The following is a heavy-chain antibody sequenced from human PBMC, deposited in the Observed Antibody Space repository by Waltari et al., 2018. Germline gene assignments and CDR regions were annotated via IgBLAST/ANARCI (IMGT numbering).Heavy chain of an antibody. CDR1: GGSIGSSSFY. CDR3: ARHGSIVSPTRP. D-gene: IGHD3-16*02. Sequence: QLQLQESGPGLVQPSETLSLTCTVSGGSIGSSSFYWGWIRQPPGKGLEWIGSIYYSGSTYYNPSLQSRVTISVDTSKNQFSLKLTSVTAADTAVYYCARHGSIVSPTRPWGQGTLVTVSS. J-gene: IGHJ4*02. V-gene: IGHV4-39*01. CDR2: IYYSGST.